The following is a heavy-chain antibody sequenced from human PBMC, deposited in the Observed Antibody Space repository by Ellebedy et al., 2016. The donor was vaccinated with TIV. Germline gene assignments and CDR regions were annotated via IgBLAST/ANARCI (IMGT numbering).Heavy chain of an antibody. CDR3: AGVPRGYSYGPFDY. V-gene: IGHV3-11*06. D-gene: IGHD5-18*01. CDR2: ISRSSDYT. J-gene: IGHJ4*02. Sequence: GESLKISCSASGFIFRDYYMNWIRQAPGKGLEWISYISRSSDYTDYAESVKGRFTISRDDARDSLFLQMNSLRAEDTAVYYCAGVPRGYSYGPFDYWGQGALVTVSS. CDR1: GFIFRDYY.